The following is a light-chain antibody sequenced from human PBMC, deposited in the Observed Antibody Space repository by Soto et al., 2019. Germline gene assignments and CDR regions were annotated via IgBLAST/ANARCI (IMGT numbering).Light chain of an antibody. V-gene: IGLV2-14*01. Sequence: QSALTQPASVSGSVGQSITISCTGTSSDVGGYDFVSWYQHHPGKAPKLIIYEVRTRPSGVSDRFSGSQSGNTASLTISGLQAEDEADYYCSSYTSDWGVFGTGTKLTVL. CDR3: SSYTSDWGV. CDR1: SSDVGGYDF. J-gene: IGLJ1*01. CDR2: EVR.